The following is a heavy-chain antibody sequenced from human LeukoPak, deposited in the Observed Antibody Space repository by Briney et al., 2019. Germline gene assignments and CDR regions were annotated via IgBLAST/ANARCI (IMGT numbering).Heavy chain of an antibody. D-gene: IGHD3-22*01. J-gene: IGHJ4*02. CDR1: GGSISSSSYY. CDR2: IYYSGST. Sequence: ASETLSLTCTVSGGSISSSSYYWGWIRQPPGKGLEWIGSIYYSGSTYYNPSLKSRVTISVDTSKNQFSLKLSSVTAADTAVYYCASSYDGNVDYWGQGTLVTVSS. V-gene: IGHV4-39*07. CDR3: ASSYDGNVDY.